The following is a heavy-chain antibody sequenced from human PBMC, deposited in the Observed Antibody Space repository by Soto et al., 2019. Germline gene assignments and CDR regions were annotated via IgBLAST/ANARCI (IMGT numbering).Heavy chain of an antibody. Sequence: GGSLRLSCTASGFAFTNYGIHWVRQAPGKGLEWVAHISNDGSKKFYGDSVKGRFTISRDNSENTVYLQMTSLRPADTAVFYCARDVAMPTGLGRGYWGQGSRVTVSS. D-gene: IGHD2-15*01. CDR1: GFAFTNYG. CDR3: ARDVAMPTGLGRGY. V-gene: IGHV3-30*03. J-gene: IGHJ4*02. CDR2: ISNDGSKK.